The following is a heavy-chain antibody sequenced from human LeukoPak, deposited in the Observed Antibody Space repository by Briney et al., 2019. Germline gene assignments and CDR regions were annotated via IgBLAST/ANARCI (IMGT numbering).Heavy chain of an antibody. J-gene: IGHJ4*02. CDR2: IYYSGST. D-gene: IGHD4-11*01. CDR1: GGSISSITYY. V-gene: IGHV4-39*01. CDR3: ASPLATYSGPVSPFDS. Sequence: PSETLSLTCTVSGGSISSITYYWGWIRQPPGRGLEWVGSIYYSGSTYYNPSLTSRVTITRDTSNNQFSLSLSSVTAADTAVYYCASPLATYSGPVSPFDSWGQGILVTVSS.